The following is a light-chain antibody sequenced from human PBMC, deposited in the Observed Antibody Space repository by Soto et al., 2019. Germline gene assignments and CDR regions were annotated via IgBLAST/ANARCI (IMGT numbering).Light chain of an antibody. J-gene: IGKJ4*01. CDR3: MQALQTPVT. CDR1: QSLLHSNGYDC. Sequence: DIVMTQSPLSLPVTPGEPASISCRSSQSLLHSNGYDCLDWYLQKPGQSPQLLIYLGSNRASGVNVRFSGIGSGTDFSLKISRVDAEDVGVYYCMQALQTPVTFGGGTKVEIK. V-gene: IGKV2-28*01. CDR2: LGS.